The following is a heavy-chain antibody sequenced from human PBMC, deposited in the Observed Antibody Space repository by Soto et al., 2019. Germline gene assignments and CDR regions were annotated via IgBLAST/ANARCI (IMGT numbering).Heavy chain of an antibody. J-gene: IGHJ4*02. Sequence: QITLKESGPTLVKPAQTLTLTCTFSGLPLSTSGMGVGWIRQPPGKALEWLAVIYWDDNKAYSPSLESRLIITKDTSKNRVVLTMTNMDPVDTATYYCAHRRLEAGPLVTTGFDYWGQGIPVTVSS. CDR2: IYWDDNK. CDR1: GLPLSTSGMG. D-gene: IGHD2-21*02. CDR3: AHRRLEAGPLVTTGFDY. V-gene: IGHV2-5*02.